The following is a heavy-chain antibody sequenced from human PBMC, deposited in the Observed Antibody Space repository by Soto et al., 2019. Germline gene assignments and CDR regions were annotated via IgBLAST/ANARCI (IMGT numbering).Heavy chain of an antibody. D-gene: IGHD2-21*02. J-gene: IGHJ6*02. CDR2: VYWYDDK. Sequence: QITLKESGPTLVKPTQTLTLTCTFSGLSLSTIGEGVGWIRQPPGKALEWLALVYWYDDKRYSPSLKSRLTITKDTSVNQVVLTMTNMGPVDTAPYYCVQTRCGGDCLQSYSSHSYYGLDVWGQGTTVTVSS. V-gene: IGHV2-5*01. CDR3: VQTRCGGDCLQSYSSHSYYGLDV. CDR1: GLSLSTIGEG.